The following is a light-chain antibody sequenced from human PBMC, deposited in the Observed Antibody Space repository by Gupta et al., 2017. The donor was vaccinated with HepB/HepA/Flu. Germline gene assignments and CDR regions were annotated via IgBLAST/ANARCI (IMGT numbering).Light chain of an antibody. CDR2: QDS. J-gene: IGLJ1*01. Sequence: SYELTQPPSVSVSPGQTASITCSGDKLGDKYACWYQQTPGQSPALVIYQDSKRPSGIPERFSGSNSGNKATLTISGTQAMDEADYYCQAWDSGTGVFGTGTKVTVL. CDR3: QAWDSGTGV. CDR1: KLGDKY. V-gene: IGLV3-1*01.